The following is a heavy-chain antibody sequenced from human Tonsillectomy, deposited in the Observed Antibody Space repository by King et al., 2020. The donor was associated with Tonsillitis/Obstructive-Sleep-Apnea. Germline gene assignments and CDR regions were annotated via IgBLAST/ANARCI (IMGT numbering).Heavy chain of an antibody. CDR3: AGDLGYTGYDLSY. CDR1: GFTFDNHW. Sequence: VQLVESGGGLVQPGGSLRLSCEASGFTFDNHWMHWVRQAPGKGLVWVSRINIDGSSTSYADSVKGRFTISRDNAKNTRYLQMNSLRAEDTAVYYCAGDLGYTGYDLSYWGQGTLVTVSS. D-gene: IGHD5-12*01. J-gene: IGHJ4*02. V-gene: IGHV3-74*01. CDR2: INIDGSST.